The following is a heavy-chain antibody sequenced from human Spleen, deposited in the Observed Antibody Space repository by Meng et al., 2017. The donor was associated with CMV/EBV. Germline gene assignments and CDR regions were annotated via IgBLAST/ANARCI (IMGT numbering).Heavy chain of an antibody. CDR3: VRGQTYGDYYFYGMDV. J-gene: IGHJ6*02. CDR2: INGKGRSI. D-gene: IGHD3-10*01. Sequence: GESLKIACAASGFTFGDYGMGWVRQAPGKGLEWVSGINGKGRSIGYADSVKGRFSISRDNAKNSLYLQMNSLRDEDTALYFCVRGQTYGDYYFYGMDVWGQGTTVTVSS. CDR1: GFTFGDYG. V-gene: IGHV3-20*04.